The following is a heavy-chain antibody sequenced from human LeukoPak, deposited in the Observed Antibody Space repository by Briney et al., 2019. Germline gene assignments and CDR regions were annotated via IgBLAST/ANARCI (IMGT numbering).Heavy chain of an antibody. J-gene: IGHJ6*02. D-gene: IGHD1-26*01. CDR1: GFTFSSYA. CDR2: ISGSGGST. V-gene: IGHV3-23*01. Sequence: PAGSLRLSCAASGFTFSSYAMSWVRKAQAQGLEWVSAISGSGGSTYYEDSVKGRFTISRDNSKNTLYLQMNSLRAEDNAAHYCAKGIVGASHYYYYYGMDVWGQGTTVTVSS. CDR3: AKGIVGASHYYYYYGMDV.